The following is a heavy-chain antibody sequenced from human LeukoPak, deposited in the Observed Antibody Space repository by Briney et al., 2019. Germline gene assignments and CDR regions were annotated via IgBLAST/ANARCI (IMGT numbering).Heavy chain of an antibody. D-gene: IGHD3-22*01. CDR3: ARRLYYYESSGYFLGWFDP. J-gene: IGHJ5*02. CDR1: GYSFTDYW. V-gene: IGHV5-51*01. Sequence: GESLKISCKGSGYSFTDYWIGWVRQMPGKGLEWMGIIYPGDSDTRYSPSFQGQVTISADKSLNTAYLQWTSLKASDSAMYYCARRLYYYESSGYFLGWFDPWGQGTLVTVSS. CDR2: IYPGDSDT.